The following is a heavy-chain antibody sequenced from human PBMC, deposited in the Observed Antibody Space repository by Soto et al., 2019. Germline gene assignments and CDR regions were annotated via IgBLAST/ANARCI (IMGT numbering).Heavy chain of an antibody. CDR2: MNPNSGNT. J-gene: IGHJ6*02. CDR1: GYTFTRYD. Sequence: ASVKVSCKASGYTFTRYDINWVRQATGQGLEWMGWMNPNSGNTGYAQKFQGRVTMTSNTSISTAYMELSSLRSEDTAVYYCARVKVRFLAWLPPRYYYGMDVWGQGPLITVSS. D-gene: IGHD3-3*01. V-gene: IGHV1-8*01. CDR3: ARVKVRFLAWLPPRYYYGMDV.